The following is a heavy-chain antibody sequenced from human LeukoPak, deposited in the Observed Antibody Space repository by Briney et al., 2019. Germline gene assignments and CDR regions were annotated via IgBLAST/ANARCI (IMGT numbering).Heavy chain of an antibody. V-gene: IGHV4-59*12. D-gene: IGHD6-19*01. CDR2: IYYSGST. J-gene: IGHJ6*02. Sequence: SETLSLTCTVSGGSISSYYWSWIRQPPGKGLEWIGYIYYSGSTNYNPSLKSRVTISVDKSKNQFSLKLSSVTAADTAVYYCARKRIAVAQTYYYYYGMDVWGQGTTVTVSS. CDR1: GGSISSYY. CDR3: ARKRIAVAQTYYYYYGMDV.